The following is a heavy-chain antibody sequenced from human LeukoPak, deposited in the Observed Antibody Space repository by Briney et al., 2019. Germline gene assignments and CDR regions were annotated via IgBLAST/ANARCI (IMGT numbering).Heavy chain of an antibody. D-gene: IGHD2-2*01. J-gene: IGHJ5*02. V-gene: IGHV1-18*01. Sequence: ASVKVSCKASGYNFTSYDISWVRQAPGQGLEWMGWISAYNGNTNYAQKLQGRVTMTTDTSTSTAYMELRSLRSDDTAVYYCARSLYCSSTSCRYNWFDPWGQGTLVTVSS. CDR2: ISAYNGNT. CDR1: GYNFTSYD. CDR3: ARSLYCSSTSCRYNWFDP.